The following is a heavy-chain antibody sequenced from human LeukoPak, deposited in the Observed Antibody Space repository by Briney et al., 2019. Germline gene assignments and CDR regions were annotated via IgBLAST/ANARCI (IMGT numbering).Heavy chain of an antibody. CDR3: ARTYSSSDEFDY. J-gene: IGHJ4*02. D-gene: IGHD6-13*01. V-gene: IGHV1-46*01. Sequence: GASVTVSCKASGYTFTSYYIHWVRQAPGQGREWMGIINPSGGSTTYAQRFQGRVAMTRDTSTSRVYMEVSSLRSEDTAVYYCARTYSSSDEFDYWGQGTLVTVSS. CDR2: INPSGGST. CDR1: GYTFTSYY.